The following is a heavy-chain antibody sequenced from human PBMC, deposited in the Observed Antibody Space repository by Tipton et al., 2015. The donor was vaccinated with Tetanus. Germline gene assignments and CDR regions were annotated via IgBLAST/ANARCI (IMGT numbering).Heavy chain of an antibody. CDR1: GYTLRDLS. D-gene: IGHD2-21*01. CDR3: AKAPDVVRSAFDI. J-gene: IGHJ3*02. Sequence: QSGAEVKKPGASVKVSCKVSGYTLRDLSMHWVRQAPGKGLEWMGGFDPEDDGTIYAQMFEGRITMTEDPSTDTAYMELTRLRSEDSAVYYCAKAPDVVRSAFDIWGQGTMVIVSS. V-gene: IGHV1-24*01. CDR2: FDPEDDGT.